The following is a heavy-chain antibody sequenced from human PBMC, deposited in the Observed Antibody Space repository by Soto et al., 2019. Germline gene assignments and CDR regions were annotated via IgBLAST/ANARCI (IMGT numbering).Heavy chain of an antibody. CDR3: ARHRYSSDRFPI. D-gene: IGHD5-18*01. CDR1: GGSISSYY. CDR2: IYYSGDT. Sequence: SENLSLTCTVSGGSISSYYWSWIRQPPGKGLEWIGQIYYSGDTNYNPSLKSRVTISVDTSQNQFSLKLTSVTAADTAVYYCARHRYSSDRFPIWGQGTMVTVSS. J-gene: IGHJ3*02. V-gene: IGHV4-59*08.